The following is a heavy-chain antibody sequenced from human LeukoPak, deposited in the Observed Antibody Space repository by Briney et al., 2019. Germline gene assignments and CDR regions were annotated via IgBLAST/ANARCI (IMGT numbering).Heavy chain of an antibody. CDR1: GFTFSSYA. D-gene: IGHD1-26*01. V-gene: IGHV3-23*01. CDR2: ISGSGGST. Sequence: GGSLRLSCAASGFTFSSYAMSWVRQAPGKGLEWVSAISGSGGSTYYADSGKGRFTISRDNSKNTLYLQMNSMRAEDRAVYYCAKAMKWELVAFDYWGQGTLVTVSS. J-gene: IGHJ4*02. CDR3: AKAMKWELVAFDY.